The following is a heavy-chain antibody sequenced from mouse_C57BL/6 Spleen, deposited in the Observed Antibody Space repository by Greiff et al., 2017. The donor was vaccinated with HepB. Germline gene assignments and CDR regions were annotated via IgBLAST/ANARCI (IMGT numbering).Heavy chain of an antibody. V-gene: IGHV1-64*01. J-gene: IGHJ3*01. CDR3: VIYDGYSAWFAY. D-gene: IGHD2-3*01. CDR1: GYTFTSYW. Sequence: QVQLQQPGAELVKPGASVKLSCKASGYTFTSYWMHWVKQRPGQGLEWIGMIHPNSGSTNYNEKFKSKATLTVDKSSSTAYMQLSSLTSEDSAVYYCVIYDGYSAWFAYWGQGTLVTVSA. CDR2: IHPNSGST.